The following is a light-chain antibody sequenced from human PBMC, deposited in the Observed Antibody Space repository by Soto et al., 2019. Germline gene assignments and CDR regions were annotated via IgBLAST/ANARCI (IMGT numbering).Light chain of an antibody. J-gene: IGKJ5*01. Sequence: EIVLTQSPATLSLSPGERATLSCRASQSITNYVGWYQQKPGQAPRLLIYATSSRATGIPDRFSGSGSGTDFTLTISRLEPEDFAVYYCQQYGSSPPITFGQGTRLEIK. V-gene: IGKV3-20*01. CDR2: ATS. CDR3: QQYGSSPPIT. CDR1: QSITNY.